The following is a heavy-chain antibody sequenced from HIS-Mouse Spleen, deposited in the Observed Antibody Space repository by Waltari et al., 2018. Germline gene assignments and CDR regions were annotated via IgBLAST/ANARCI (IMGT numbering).Heavy chain of an antibody. CDR2: IYYSGST. Sequence: QLQLQESGPGLVKPSETLSLTCTVSGVSISSSSYYWGWIRQPPGKGLEWIGSIYYSGSTSYNPSLKSRVPISVATSKNQFSLKLSSVTAADTAVYYCAREIPYSSSWYDWYFDLWGRGTLVTVSS. CDR3: AREIPYSSSWYDWYFDL. J-gene: IGHJ2*01. CDR1: GVSISSSSYY. V-gene: IGHV4-39*07. D-gene: IGHD6-13*01.